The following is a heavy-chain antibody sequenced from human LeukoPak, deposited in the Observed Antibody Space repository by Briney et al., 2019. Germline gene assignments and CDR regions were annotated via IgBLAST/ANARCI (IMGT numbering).Heavy chain of an antibody. CDR3: ARERDSSSWPNWFDP. CDR1: GFTFSSYG. Sequence: GGSLRLSCAASGFTFSSYGMHWVRQAPGKGLEWVAVIWYDGSNNYYGDSVKGRFTVSRDNSKNTLYLQMNSLRDEDTAVYYCARERDSSSWPNWFDPWGQGTLVTVSS. V-gene: IGHV3-33*01. D-gene: IGHD6-13*01. CDR2: IWYDGSNN. J-gene: IGHJ5*02.